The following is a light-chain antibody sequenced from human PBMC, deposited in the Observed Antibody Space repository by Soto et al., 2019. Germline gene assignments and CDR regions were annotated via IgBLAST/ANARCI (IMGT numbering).Light chain of an antibody. J-gene: IGKJ5*01. CDR3: QQCNNWPPEIT. V-gene: IGKV1-12*01. CDR1: QGISSW. Sequence: DLQMTQSPSSVSASLGDSVTIXXRASQGISSWLAWYQQKPGKAPKLLXXAASSLQSGVPSRFSGSGSGTDFTLTISSLQPEDFAVYYCQQCNNWPPEITFGQGTRLEIK. CDR2: AAS.